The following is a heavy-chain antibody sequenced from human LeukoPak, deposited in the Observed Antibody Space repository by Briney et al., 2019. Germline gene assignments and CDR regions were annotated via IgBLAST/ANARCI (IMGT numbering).Heavy chain of an antibody. CDR3: YFLDY. Sequence: PSETLSLTCDVSGGSVRSYWWGWVRQPAGKGLEWLGRIYSTRSTRFNPSLKSRLTLSIDTSTNQFSLKLTSVCASQGYTVSYYFLDYWSQGTLVTVSS. CDR1: GGSVRSYW. D-gene: IGHD1-26*01. V-gene: IGHV4-4*07. CDR2: IYSTRST. J-gene: IGHJ4*02.